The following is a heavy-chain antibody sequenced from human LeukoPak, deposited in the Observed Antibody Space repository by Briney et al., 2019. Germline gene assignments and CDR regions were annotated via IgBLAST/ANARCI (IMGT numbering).Heavy chain of an antibody. CDR1: GYSFTSYW. J-gene: IGHJ6*02. D-gene: IGHD4-17*01. CDR3: ARWDTVTTDYYYYYGMDV. Sequence: SGESLKISCKGSGYSFTSYWIGWVRQMPGKGLEWMGIIYPGDSDTRYSPSFQGQVTISADKSISTAYLQWSSLKASDTAMYYCARWDTVTTDYYYYYGMDVWGQGTTVTVSS. V-gene: IGHV5-51*01. CDR2: IYPGDSDT.